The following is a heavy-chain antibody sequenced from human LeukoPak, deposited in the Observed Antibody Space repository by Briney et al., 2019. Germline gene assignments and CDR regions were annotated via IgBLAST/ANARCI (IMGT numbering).Heavy chain of an antibody. CDR3: ASLTYYYGSGSYYNGRAFDI. Sequence: ASVKVSCKASGYTFTSYAMNWVRQAPGQGLEWMGWINTDTGNPTYAQGFTGRFVFSLDTSVGTAYLQISSLKAEDTAVYYCASLTYYYGSGSYYNGRAFDIWGQGTMVTVSS. CDR1: GYTFTSYA. J-gene: IGHJ3*02. CDR2: INTDTGNP. V-gene: IGHV7-4-1*02. D-gene: IGHD3-10*01.